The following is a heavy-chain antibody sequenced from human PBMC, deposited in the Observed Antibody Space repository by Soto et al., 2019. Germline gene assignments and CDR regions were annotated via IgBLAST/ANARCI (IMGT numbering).Heavy chain of an antibody. CDR1: GYTFTSYG. CDR2: ISAYNGNT. Sequence: QVQLVQSGAEVKKPGASVKVSCKASGYTFTSYGISWVRQAPGQGLEWMGWISAYNGNTNYAQKLQGRVTMTTDTSTSTAYMQLRSLRSDDTAVSYCARAWWGPVAGTELDYWGQGTLVTVSS. J-gene: IGHJ4*02. V-gene: IGHV1-18*01. D-gene: IGHD6-19*01. CDR3: ARAWWGPVAGTELDY.